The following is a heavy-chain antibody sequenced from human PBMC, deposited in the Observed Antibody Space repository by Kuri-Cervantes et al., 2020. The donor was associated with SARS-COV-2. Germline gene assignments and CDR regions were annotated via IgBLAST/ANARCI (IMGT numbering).Heavy chain of an antibody. CDR1: GFNFSRTD. Sequence: GESLKISCAASGFNFSRTDMHWVCQAPGKGLEWVAVISHDGKNKKCIASGKGRFTISRDNSKNTLYLQMDSLRVEDTAVYYCVKDFWSGYPTYYFDYWGQGTQVTVSS. CDR3: VKDFWSGYPTYYFDY. J-gene: IGHJ4*02. CDR2: ISHDGKNK. D-gene: IGHD3-3*01. V-gene: IGHV3-30*18.